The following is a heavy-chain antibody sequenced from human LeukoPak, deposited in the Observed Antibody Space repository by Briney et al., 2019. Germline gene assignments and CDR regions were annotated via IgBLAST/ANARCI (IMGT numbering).Heavy chain of an antibody. CDR1: GFTVRTTY. CDR2: LYRAGAT. CDR3: ARGDYYDDCGYSA. Sequence: GGSLRLSCDVSGFTVRTTYMSWVRQPPGKGLEWVSILYRAGATYYADAVKGRFTISRHDSKNTLFLHMDGLRPEDTAVYYCARGDYYDDCGYSAWGQGTLVTVSS. J-gene: IGHJ5*02. D-gene: IGHD3-16*01. V-gene: IGHV3-53*04.